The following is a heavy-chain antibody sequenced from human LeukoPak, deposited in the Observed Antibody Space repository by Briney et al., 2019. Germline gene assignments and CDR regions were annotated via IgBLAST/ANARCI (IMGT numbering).Heavy chain of an antibody. Sequence: PGASLKISCEGSGSIFTSYWIGWVRQLPGKGLEWMGIICPGDSDTRYSPSFKGQVTISADKSISTAYLQWSSLKASDTAMYYCARPRLRFLEWLSIDYWGQGTLVTVSS. J-gene: IGHJ4*02. D-gene: IGHD3-3*01. CDR3: ARPRLRFLEWLSIDY. CDR2: ICPGDSDT. CDR1: GSIFTSYW. V-gene: IGHV5-51*01.